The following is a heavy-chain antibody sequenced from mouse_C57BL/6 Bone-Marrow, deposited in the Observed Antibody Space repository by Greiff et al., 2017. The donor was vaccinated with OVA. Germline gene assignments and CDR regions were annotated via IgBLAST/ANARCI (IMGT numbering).Heavy chain of an antibody. CDR2: LDPSDSYT. J-gene: IGHJ2*01. V-gene: IGHV1-69*01. CDR1: GYTFTSYW. D-gene: IGHD1-1*01. Sequence: VKLQQSGAELVMPGASVKLSCKASGYTFTSYWMHWVKQRPGQGLEWIGELDPSDSYTNYNQKFKGKSTLTVDKSSSTAYMQLSSLTSEDSAVYYCACITTVVGNFDYWGQGTTLTVSS. CDR3: ACITTVVGNFDY.